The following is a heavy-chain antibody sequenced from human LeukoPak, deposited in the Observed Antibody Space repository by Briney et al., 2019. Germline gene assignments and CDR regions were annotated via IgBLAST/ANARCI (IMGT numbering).Heavy chain of an antibody. CDR2: IKQDGSEK. CDR1: GFTFSSYF. CDR3: ARAPGVRYYYYMDV. Sequence: GGSLRLSCAASGFTFSSYFMSWVRQAPGKGLEWVANIKQDGSEKFYVDSVKGRFTISRDNVKNSLYLQMNSLRAEDTALYYCARAPGVRYYYYMDVWGKGTTVTVSS. V-gene: IGHV3-7*03. D-gene: IGHD2-8*01. J-gene: IGHJ6*03.